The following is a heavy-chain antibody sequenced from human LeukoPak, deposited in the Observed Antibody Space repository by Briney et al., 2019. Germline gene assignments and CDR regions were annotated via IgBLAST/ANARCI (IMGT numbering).Heavy chain of an antibody. CDR1: GFTFSSYS. CDR2: ISSSSSYI. J-gene: IGHJ3*02. Sequence: PGGSLRLSCAASGFTFSSYSMNWVRQAPGKGLEWVSSISSSSSYIYYADSVKGRFTISRDNAKNSLYLQMNSLRAEDTAVYYCARRPRLRYFLGFDAFDIWGQGTMVTVSS. V-gene: IGHV3-21*01. CDR3: ARRPRLRYFLGFDAFDI. D-gene: IGHD3-9*01.